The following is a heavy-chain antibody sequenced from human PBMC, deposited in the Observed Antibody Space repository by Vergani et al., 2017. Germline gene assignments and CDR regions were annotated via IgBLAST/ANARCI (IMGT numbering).Heavy chain of an antibody. V-gene: IGHV1-46*03. D-gene: IGHD3-22*01. CDR1: GYNFTSYY. CDR2: INPSGGST. CDR3: TRGWYYDSIAYLDY. J-gene: IGHJ4*02. Sequence: QVQLVQSGAEVKKPGASVKVSCKASGYNFTSYYMHWVRQAPGQGLEWRGIINPSGGSTSYAQKFQGGVTMTRDTSTSTVYMELLSLISEDTAVYYCTRGWYYDSIAYLDYWGQVTLVTVSS.